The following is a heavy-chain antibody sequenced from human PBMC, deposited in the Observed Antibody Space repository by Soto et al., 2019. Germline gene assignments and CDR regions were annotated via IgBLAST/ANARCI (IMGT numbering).Heavy chain of an antibody. D-gene: IGHD3-10*01. J-gene: IGHJ4*02. CDR3: ARGSGSYFNY. CDR2: ISDSGST. CDR1: CGSVSSGSYY. Sequence: SETLCLTCTVSCGSVSSGSYYWNWIRQPPGKGLEWIGYISDSGSTNYKPSLKSRVTMSVDTSKKQCSLKLSSVTAADTAVYYCARGSGSYFNYWGQGTLVTVS. V-gene: IGHV4-61*01.